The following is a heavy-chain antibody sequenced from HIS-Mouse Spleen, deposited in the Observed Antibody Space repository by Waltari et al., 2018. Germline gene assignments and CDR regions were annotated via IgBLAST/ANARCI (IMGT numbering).Heavy chain of an antibody. J-gene: IGHJ4*02. CDR2: IYYSGST. CDR1: GGSISSRSYY. D-gene: IGHD3-10*01. Sequence: QLQLQESGPGLVKPSETLSLTCTVSGGSISSRSYYWCWIRQPPGKGLEWIGSIYYSGSTYYNPSLKSRVTISVDTSKNQFSLKLSSVTAADTAVYYCARRERYYYGSGSYYNGDYWGQGTLVTVSS. V-gene: IGHV4-39*01. CDR3: ARRERYYYGSGSYYNGDY.